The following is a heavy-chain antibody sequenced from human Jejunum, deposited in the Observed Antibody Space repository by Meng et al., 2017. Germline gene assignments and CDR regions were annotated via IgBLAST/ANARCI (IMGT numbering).Heavy chain of an antibody. CDR2: IYHTGST. D-gene: IGHD5-12*01. CDR1: GGSISDSNW. Sequence: VHLQCSGPGLVRPPGTPSLTCAVSGGSISDSNWWSWVRQPPGKGLEWIGEIYHTGSTNYNPSLKSRVTMSLDKSKNQFFLDLTSVTAADTAVYYCARDLLGPAIAASGYFDPWGQGTLVTVSS. J-gene: IGHJ5*02. CDR3: ARDLLGPAIAASGYFDP. V-gene: IGHV4-4*03.